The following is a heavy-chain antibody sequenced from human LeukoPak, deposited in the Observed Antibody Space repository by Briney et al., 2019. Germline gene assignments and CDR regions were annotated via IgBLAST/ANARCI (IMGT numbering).Heavy chain of an antibody. CDR3: AKDIAAAGTWGYFDY. J-gene: IGHJ4*02. CDR2: IKQDGSEK. D-gene: IGHD6-13*01. CDR1: GFTFSSYW. V-gene: IGHV3-7*03. Sequence: GGSLRLSCAASGFTFSSYWMSWVRQAPGKGLEWVANIKQDGSEKYYVDSVKGRFTISRDNSKNTLYLQMNSLRAEDTAVYYCAKDIAAAGTWGYFDYWGQGTLVTVSS.